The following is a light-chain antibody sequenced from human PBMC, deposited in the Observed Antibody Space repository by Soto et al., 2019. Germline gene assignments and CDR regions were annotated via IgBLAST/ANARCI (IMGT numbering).Light chain of an antibody. CDR3: MQARHIPYT. V-gene: IGKV2-28*01. J-gene: IGKJ2*01. Sequence: DIVMTQSPLSLPVSPEEPASISCRSSQSRLHISGYTYLDRYLQKPGQSPQLLIYLGSSRASGVPDRFSGSGSGTDLTLKISRLEAEDVGVYYCMQARHIPYTFGQGTKLEI. CDR1: QSRLHISGYTY. CDR2: LGS.